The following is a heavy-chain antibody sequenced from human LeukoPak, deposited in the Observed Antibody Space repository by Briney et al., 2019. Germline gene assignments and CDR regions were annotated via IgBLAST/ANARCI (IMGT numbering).Heavy chain of an antibody. CDR3: ARVSLKDSSGSFDY. Sequence: SETLSLTCTVSGGSISSSSYYWGWIRQPPGKGLEWIGSIYYSGSTYYNPSLKSRVTISVDTSKNQFSLKLSSVTAADTAVYYCARVSLKDSSGSFDYWGQGTLDTVSS. J-gene: IGHJ4*02. CDR1: GGSISSSSYY. V-gene: IGHV4-39*07. CDR2: IYYSGST. D-gene: IGHD6-19*01.